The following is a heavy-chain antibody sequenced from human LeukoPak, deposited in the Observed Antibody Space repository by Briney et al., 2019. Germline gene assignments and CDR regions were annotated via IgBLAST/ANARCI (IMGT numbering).Heavy chain of an antibody. CDR2: IYYSGST. D-gene: IGHD3-22*01. CDR3: ARGYDSSGYYYDNWFDP. J-gene: IGHJ5*02. CDR1: GGSISSYY. V-gene: IGHV4-59*08. Sequence: KPSETLSLTCTVSGGSISSYYWSWIRQPPGKGLEWIGYIYYSGSTNYNPSLKSRVTISVDTSKNQFSLKLSSVTAADTAVYYCARGYDSSGYYYDNWFDPWGQGTLVTVSS.